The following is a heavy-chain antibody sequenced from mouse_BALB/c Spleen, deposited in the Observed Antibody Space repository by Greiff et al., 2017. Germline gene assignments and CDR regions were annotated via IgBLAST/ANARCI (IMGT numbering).Heavy chain of an antibody. Sequence: EVKVEESGGGLVQPGGSMKLSCVASGFTFSNYWMNWVRQSPEKGLEWVAEIRLKSNNYATHYAESVKGRFTISRDDSKSSVYLQMNNLRAEDTGIYYCTRSTMIRDYAMDYWGQGTSVTVSS. D-gene: IGHD2-4*01. V-gene: IGHV6-6*02. CDR3: TRSTMIRDYAMDY. J-gene: IGHJ4*01. CDR1: GFTFSNYW. CDR2: IRLKSNNYAT.